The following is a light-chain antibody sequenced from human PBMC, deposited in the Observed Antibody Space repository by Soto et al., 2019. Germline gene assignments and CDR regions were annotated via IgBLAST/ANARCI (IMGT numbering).Light chain of an antibody. V-gene: IGLV2-23*02. J-gene: IGLJ3*02. CDR2: EVT. CDR1: SSDVGNYNL. CDR3: FSYVGSSTWV. Sequence: QSVLTQPASVSGSPGQSITISCTGTSSDVGNYNLVSWYLQYPGKAPKLMIYEVTKRPSGVSNRFSGSKSGNTASLTISGLQAEDEADYFCFSYVGSSTWVFGGGTKVTVL.